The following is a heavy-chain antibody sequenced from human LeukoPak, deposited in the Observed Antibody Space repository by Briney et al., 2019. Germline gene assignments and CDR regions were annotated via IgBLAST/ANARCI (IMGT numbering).Heavy chain of an antibody. V-gene: IGHV3-30*18. CDR2: ISYDGSNK. Sequence: PGGSLRLSCAASGFTFSSYGMHWVRQAPGEGLEWVAVISYDGSNKYYADSVKGRFTISRDNSKNTLYLQMNSLRAEDTAVYYCAKGDGSYYYYYGMDVWGQGTTVTVSS. D-gene: IGHD1-26*01. CDR1: GFTFSSYG. CDR3: AKGDGSYYYYYGMDV. J-gene: IGHJ6*02.